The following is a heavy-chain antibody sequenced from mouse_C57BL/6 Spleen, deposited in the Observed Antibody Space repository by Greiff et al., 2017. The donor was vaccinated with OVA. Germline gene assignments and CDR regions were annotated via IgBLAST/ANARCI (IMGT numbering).Heavy chain of an antibody. CDR3: VRDSPYYYGSSLYAMDY. V-gene: IGHV10-3*01. Sequence: EPGGGLVQPKGSLKLSCAASGFTFNTYAMHWVRQAPGKGLEWVARIRSKSSNYATYYADSVKDRFTISRDDSQSMLYLQMNNLKTEDTAMYYCVRDSPYYYGSSLYAMDYWGQGTSVTVSS. CDR2: IRSKSSNYAT. J-gene: IGHJ4*01. CDR1: GFTFNTYA. D-gene: IGHD1-1*01.